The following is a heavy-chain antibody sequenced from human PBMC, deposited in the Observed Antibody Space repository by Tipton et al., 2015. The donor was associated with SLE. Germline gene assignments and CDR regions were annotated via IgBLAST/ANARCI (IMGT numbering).Heavy chain of an antibody. CDR1: GFSISSYY. CDR3: ARAVARVVYARVRAFDI. D-gene: IGHD2-8*02. J-gene: IGHJ3*02. CDR2: IYHSGTT. V-gene: IGHV4-38-2*02. Sequence: TLSLTCTVSGFSISSYYWGWFRQPPGKGLEWLGTIYHSGTTNYNPSLKSRVTISVDTSRNQFSLNLSSVTAADTAVYYCARAVARVVYARVRAFDIWGQGTLVTVSS.